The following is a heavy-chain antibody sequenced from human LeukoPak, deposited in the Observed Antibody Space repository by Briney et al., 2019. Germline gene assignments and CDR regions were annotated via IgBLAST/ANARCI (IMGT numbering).Heavy chain of an antibody. CDR1: GFTFSSYA. CDR2: ISYDGSNK. J-gene: IGHJ4*02. V-gene: IGHV3-30*04. D-gene: IGHD5-18*01. CDR3: ARDRDTAMVD. Sequence: GGSLRLSCAASGFTFSSYAMHWVREAPGKGLEWVAVISYDGSNKYYADSVKGRFTISRDNSKNTLYLQMNSLRAEDTAVYYCARDRDTAMVDWGQGTLVTVSS.